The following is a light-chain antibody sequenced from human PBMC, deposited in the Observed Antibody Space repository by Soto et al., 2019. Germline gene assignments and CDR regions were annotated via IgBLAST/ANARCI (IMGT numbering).Light chain of an antibody. Sequence: DIQMTQSPSSLSASVGDRVTITCRASQSISSYLNWYQQKPGKAPKLLIYAASSLQSGVPSRFSGSGSGTEFTLTISSLQPEDFATYYGQQSYSTPLTFGPGTKLDIK. J-gene: IGKJ3*01. CDR2: AAS. CDR1: QSISSY. CDR3: QQSYSTPLT. V-gene: IGKV1-39*01.